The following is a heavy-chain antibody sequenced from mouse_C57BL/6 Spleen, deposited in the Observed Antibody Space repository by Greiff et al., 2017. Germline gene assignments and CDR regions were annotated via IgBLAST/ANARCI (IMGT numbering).Heavy chain of an antibody. CDR2: INPSTGGT. D-gene: IGHD2-3*01. CDR3: ARSGDGYCWKYFAY. V-gene: IGHV1-42*01. CDR1: GYSFTGYY. J-gene: IGHJ3*01. Sequence: VQLKQSGPELVKPGASVKISCKASGYSFTGYYMNWVKQSPEKSLEWIGEINPSTGGTTYNQKFKAKATLTVDKSSSTAYMQLKSLTPEDSAVYYCARSGDGYCWKYFAYWDQGTLVTVSA.